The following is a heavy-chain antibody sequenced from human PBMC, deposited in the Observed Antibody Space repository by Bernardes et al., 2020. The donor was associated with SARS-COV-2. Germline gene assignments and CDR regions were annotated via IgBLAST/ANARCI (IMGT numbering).Heavy chain of an antibody. Sequence: ASVKVSCKASGYTFTGYYMHWVRQAPGQGLEWMGWINPNSGGTDYAQTFQGRVTMTRDMSSSTAYMELSGLRSDDTAIYYCARMYSIDFQGFDLWGQGTMVTVSS. CDR3: ARMYSIDFQGFDL. CDR1: GYTFTGYY. V-gene: IGHV1-2*02. CDR2: INPNSGGT. J-gene: IGHJ3*01. D-gene: IGHD6-13*01.